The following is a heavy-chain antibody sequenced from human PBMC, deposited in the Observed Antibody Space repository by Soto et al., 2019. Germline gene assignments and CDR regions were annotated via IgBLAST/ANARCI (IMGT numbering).Heavy chain of an antibody. V-gene: IGHV1-2*02. D-gene: IGHD2-2*01. CDR1: VYTFTCYY. J-gene: IGHJ4*02. Sequence: GXSVKVSCKASVYTFTCYYMHWVRQAPGQGLEWMGWINPNSGGTNYAQKFQGRVTMTRDTSISTAYMELSRLRSDDTAVYYCARVRQYQLLYFDYWGQGTLVTVSS. CDR2: INPNSGGT. CDR3: ARVRQYQLLYFDY.